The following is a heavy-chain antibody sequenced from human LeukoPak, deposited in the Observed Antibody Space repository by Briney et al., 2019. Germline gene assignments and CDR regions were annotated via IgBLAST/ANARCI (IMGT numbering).Heavy chain of an antibody. V-gene: IGHV4-61*09. CDR3: AREFAY. CDR2: IYTSGST. J-gene: IGHJ4*02. D-gene: IGHD3-10*01. Sequence: SETLSLTCTVSGGSISSGSHYWLWIRQPAGKGLVWIGHIYTSGSTNYNPSLKSRVTISVDTSKNQFSLKLSSVTAADTGVYYCAREFAYWGQGTLVTVSS. CDR1: GGSISSGSHY.